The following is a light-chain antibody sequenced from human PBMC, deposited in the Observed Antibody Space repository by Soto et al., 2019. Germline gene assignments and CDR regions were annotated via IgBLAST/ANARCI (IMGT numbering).Light chain of an antibody. CDR1: QSVSSSY. V-gene: IGKV3-20*01. CDR3: QQYGSSPT. J-gene: IGKJ1*01. Sequence: EIVLTQSPGPLSLSPGERATLSCRSSQSVSSSYLAWYQQKPGQAPRLLIYDASSRATGIPDRFSGSGSGTDFTLTISRLEPEDFAVYYCQQYGSSPTFGQGTKVEIK. CDR2: DAS.